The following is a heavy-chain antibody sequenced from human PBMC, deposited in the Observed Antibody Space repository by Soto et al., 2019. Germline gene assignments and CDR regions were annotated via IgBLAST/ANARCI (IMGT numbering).Heavy chain of an antibody. D-gene: IGHD3-10*01. V-gene: IGHV3-53*01. CDR1: GFTVSSSH. CDR3: ARLGPYGSETYSFRYNWFDP. J-gene: IGHJ5*02. CDR2: IYSGGNS. Sequence: GGSLRLSCTTSGFTVSSSHMSWVRQAPGKGLDWVSVIYSGGNSYYAVSVQGRFTISRDNSKNTVYLQMNSLRGEDTAIYYCARLGPYGSETYSFRYNWFDPWGQGTLVPVSS.